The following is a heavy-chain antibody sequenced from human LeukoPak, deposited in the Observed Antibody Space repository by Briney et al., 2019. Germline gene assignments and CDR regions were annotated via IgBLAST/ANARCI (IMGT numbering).Heavy chain of an antibody. CDR3: AKVDYDYVWGSYGN. D-gene: IGHD3-16*01. V-gene: IGHV3-9*01. J-gene: IGHJ4*02. Sequence: GGSLRLSCAASGFTFDDYAMHWVRQAPGKGLEWGSGISWNSGSIGYADSVKGRFTISRDNAKNSLYLQMNSLRAEDTALYYCAKVDYDYVWGSYGNWGQGTLVTVSS. CDR2: ISWNSGSI. CDR1: GFTFDDYA.